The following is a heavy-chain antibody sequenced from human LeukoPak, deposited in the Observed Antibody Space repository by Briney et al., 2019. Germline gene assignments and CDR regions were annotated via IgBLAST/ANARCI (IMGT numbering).Heavy chain of an antibody. V-gene: IGHV3-30*18. J-gene: IGHJ4*02. Sequence: PGGSLRLSCAASGFTFSSYGMHWVRQAPGKGLEWVAVISYDGSNKYYADSVKGRFTISRDNSKNTLYLQMNSLRAEDTAVYYCANTVDDSSGLDYWAREPWSPSPQ. CDR3: ANTVDDSSGLDY. CDR1: GFTFSSYG. D-gene: IGHD3-22*01. CDR2: ISYDGSNK.